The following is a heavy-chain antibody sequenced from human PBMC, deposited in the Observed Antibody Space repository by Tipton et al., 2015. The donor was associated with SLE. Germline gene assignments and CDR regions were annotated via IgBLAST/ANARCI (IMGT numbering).Heavy chain of an antibody. V-gene: IGHV4-34*01. Sequence: LRLSCAVCGGSFSGYYWSRIRQPPGKGLEWIGEINHSGSTNYNPSLKSRVTISVDTSKNQFALKLSSVTAADTAVYDCARALIGGDWYFDFWGRGTLVTVSS. CDR1: GGSFSGYY. D-gene: IGHD3-16*01. CDR3: ARALIGGDWYFDF. CDR2: INHSGST. J-gene: IGHJ2*01.